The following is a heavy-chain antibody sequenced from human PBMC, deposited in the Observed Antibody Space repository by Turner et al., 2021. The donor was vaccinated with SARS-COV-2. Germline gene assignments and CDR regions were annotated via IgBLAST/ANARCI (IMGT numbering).Heavy chain of an antibody. CDR1: GCTFRRSW. CDR2: IKPGGGEI. Sequence: VPLVESWADLLHPGASLRRPSPISGCTFRRSWMSWVRQAPGKGLECVDSIKPGGGEIYYVDSVKGRFTISRDNAKNSLCLQMDNLRGEDTALYYCVRDLEAVTIYGPRFDYWSQGTLVTVSS. D-gene: IGHD1-1*01. CDR3: VRDLEAVTIYGPRFDY. V-gene: IGHV3-7*01. J-gene: IGHJ4*02.